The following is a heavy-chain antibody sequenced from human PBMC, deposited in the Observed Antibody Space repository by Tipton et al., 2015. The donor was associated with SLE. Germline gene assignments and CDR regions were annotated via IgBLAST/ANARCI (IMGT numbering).Heavy chain of an antibody. D-gene: IGHD6-13*01. CDR3: ASRGAAAAPGWYFDL. CDR2: INHSGST. J-gene: IGHJ2*01. CDR1: GGSISRSSYY. V-gene: IGHV4-39*07. Sequence: TLSLTCTVSGGSISRSSYYWSWIRQPPGKGLEWIGEINHSGSTNYNPSLKSRVTISVDTSKNQFSLKLSSVTAADTAVYYCASRGAAAAPGWYFDLWGRGTLVTVPS.